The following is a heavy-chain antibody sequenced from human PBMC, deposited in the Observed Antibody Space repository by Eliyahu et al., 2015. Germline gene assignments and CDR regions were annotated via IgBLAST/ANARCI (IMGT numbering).Heavy chain of an antibody. D-gene: IGHD3-22*01. Sequence: QVQLXESGPGLVKPXETLSLXCXVXGGXISPYYWSWIRQPPGKGLEWIGYIYYTGSTNYNPSLKSRVTISIDTXKNQLSLKLSSVTAADTAVYYCARHPSDNSGYCDYWGQGTLVTVSS. J-gene: IGHJ4*02. CDR3: ARHPSDNSGYCDY. CDR2: IYYTGST. CDR1: GGXISPYY. V-gene: IGHV4-59*08.